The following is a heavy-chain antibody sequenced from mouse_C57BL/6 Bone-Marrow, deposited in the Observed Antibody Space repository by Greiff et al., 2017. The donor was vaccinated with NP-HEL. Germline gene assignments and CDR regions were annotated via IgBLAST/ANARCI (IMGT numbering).Heavy chain of an antibody. CDR1: GFNIKDYY. CDR3: TLRWLLRGGGFAY. CDR2: IDPEDGDT. Sequence: VQLKESGAELVRPGASVKLSCTASGFNIKDYYMHWVKQRPEQGLEWIGRIDPEDGDTEYAPKFQGKATMTADTSSNTAYLQLSSLTSEDTAVYYCTLRWLLRGGGFAYWGQGTLVTVSA. J-gene: IGHJ3*01. V-gene: IGHV14-1*01. D-gene: IGHD2-3*01.